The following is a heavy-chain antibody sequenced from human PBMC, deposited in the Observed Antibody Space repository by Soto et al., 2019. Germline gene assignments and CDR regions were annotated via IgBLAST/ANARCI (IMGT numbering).Heavy chain of an antibody. CDR3: AKSRVFIGAIVTLLDS. CDR2: ISNNGDTA. CDR1: GFTFSSYA. J-gene: IGHJ4*02. V-gene: IGHV3-23*01. Sequence: GGSLRLSCATSGFTFSSYAMVWVRQAAEKGLEWVASISNNGDTAYYADSVKGRFTISRGNSENTLYLQMNGLRADDTALYFCAKSRVFIGAIVTLLDSWGQGTQVTVPS. D-gene: IGHD3-16*02.